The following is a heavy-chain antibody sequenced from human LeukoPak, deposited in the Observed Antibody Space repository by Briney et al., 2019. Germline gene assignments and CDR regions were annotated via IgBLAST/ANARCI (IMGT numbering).Heavy chain of an antibody. CDR3: AEYANYYDSSGSSLGFDI. Sequence: SETLSLTCTVSGGSISSSRYYWGWIRQPPGKGLEWIGSIYYSGSTYYNPSLKSRVTISVDTSKNQFSLKLSSVTAADTAVYYCAEYANYYDSSGSSLGFDIWGQGTMVTVSS. D-gene: IGHD3-22*01. V-gene: IGHV4-39*01. J-gene: IGHJ3*02. CDR2: IYYSGST. CDR1: GGSISSSRYY.